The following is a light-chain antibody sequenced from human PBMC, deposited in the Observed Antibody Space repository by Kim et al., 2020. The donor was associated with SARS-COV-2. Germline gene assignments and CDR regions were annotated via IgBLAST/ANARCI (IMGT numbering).Light chain of an antibody. V-gene: IGKV3-20*01. CDR2: AAS. Sequence: LSWSQGERAPHACRACQSVSGLAVFQQKPGQPPRLHINAASNRATGIPDRFSGSGSGTDFTLTISRLEPEDLAVYYCHQYGTLPKTFGQGTKLEI. CDR3: HQYGTLPKT. J-gene: IGKJ2*01. CDR1: QSVSG.